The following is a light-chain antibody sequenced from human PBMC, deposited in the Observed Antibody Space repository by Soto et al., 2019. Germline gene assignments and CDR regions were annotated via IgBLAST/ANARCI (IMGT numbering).Light chain of an antibody. J-gene: IGLJ2*01. V-gene: IGLV1-47*01. CDR1: SSNIGSNH. CDR3: SARDDSLSGVV. CDR2: RSD. Sequence: QSVLTQPPSASGTPGQRVTISCSGSSSNIGSNHVYWYQQFPGMAPKLLMYRSDQRPTGVSDRFSGSKSGTSASLAISGLRCDHEADYYCSARDDSLSGVVFGGGTKLTVL.